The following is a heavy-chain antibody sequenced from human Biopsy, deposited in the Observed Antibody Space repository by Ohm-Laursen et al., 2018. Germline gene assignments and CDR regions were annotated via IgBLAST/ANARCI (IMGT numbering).Heavy chain of an antibody. CDR3: AGDINNWNVNY. Sequence: SVKVSCKVSGSRLTEVSMHWVRQAPGKGLEWMGGFAPENGKTIYAQKFQGRVTMTEDTSTDTAYMELSNLRSEDTAVYYCAGDINNWNVNYWGQGTLVIVSS. J-gene: IGHJ4*02. D-gene: IGHD1-20*01. CDR2: FAPENGKT. V-gene: IGHV1-24*01. CDR1: GSRLTEVS.